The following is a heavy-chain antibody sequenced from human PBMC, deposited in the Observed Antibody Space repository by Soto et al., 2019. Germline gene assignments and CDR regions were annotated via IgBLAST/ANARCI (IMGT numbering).Heavy chain of an antibody. CDR2: ISYDGSNK. J-gene: IGHJ3*02. V-gene: IGHV3-30*18. Sequence: QVQLVESGGGVVQPGRSLRLSCAASGFTFSSYGMHWVRQAPGKGLEWVAVISYDGSNKYYADSVKGRFTISRDNSKNTLYLQMNGLGAEDTAVYYCAQEDSSVPPDAFDIWGQGTMVTVSS. CDR1: GFTFSSYG. CDR3: AQEDSSVPPDAFDI. D-gene: IGHD3-22*01.